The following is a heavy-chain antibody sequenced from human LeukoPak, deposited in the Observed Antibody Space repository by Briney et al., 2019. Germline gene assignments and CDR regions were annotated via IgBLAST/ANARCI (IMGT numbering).Heavy chain of an antibody. CDR2: ISAYNGNT. CDR1: GYTFTSYG. J-gene: IGHJ3*02. V-gene: IGHV1-18*01. Sequence: ASVKVSCKASGYTFTSYGISWVRQAPGQGLEWMGWISAYNGNTNYAQKLQGRVTMTTDTSTSTAYMELRSLRSDDTAVYYCARDSAGGPSGGAFDIWGQGTMVTVSS. D-gene: IGHD1-26*01. CDR3: ARDSAGGPSGGAFDI.